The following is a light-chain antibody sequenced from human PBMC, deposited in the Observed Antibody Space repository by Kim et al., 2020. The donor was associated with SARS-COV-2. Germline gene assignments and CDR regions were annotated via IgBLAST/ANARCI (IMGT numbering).Light chain of an antibody. J-gene: IGKJ2*03. Sequence: ATINCKSSQSVLYSSNSQNYLAWYQQKPGQPPKLLIYWASTRESGVPDRFSGSGSGTDFTLTISSLQAEDVAVYYCQQYYSIPYSFGQGTKLEI. CDR1: QSVLYSSNSQNY. V-gene: IGKV4-1*01. CDR3: QQYYSIPYS. CDR2: WAS.